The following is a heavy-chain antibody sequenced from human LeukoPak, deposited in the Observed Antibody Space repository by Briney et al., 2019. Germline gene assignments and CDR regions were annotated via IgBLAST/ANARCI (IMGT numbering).Heavy chain of an antibody. CDR2: INHSGST. CDR1: GGSFSGYY. D-gene: IGHD6-13*01. V-gene: IGHV4-34*01. J-gene: IGHJ1*01. CDR3: ASRIAAAGTGYFQH. Sequence: PSETLSLTCAVYGGSFSGYYWSWIRQPPGKGLEWIGEINHSGSTNYNPSLKSRVTISVDTSKNQFSLKLSSVTAADTAVYYCASRIAAAGTGYFQHWGQGTLVTVSS.